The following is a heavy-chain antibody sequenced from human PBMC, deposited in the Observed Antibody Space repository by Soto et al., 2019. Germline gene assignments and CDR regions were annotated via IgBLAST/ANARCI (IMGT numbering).Heavy chain of an antibody. CDR2: IYYSGST. J-gene: IGHJ5*02. CDR1: GGSVSSGSYY. CDR3: ARRNYYDSRNNPWVLGNWFDP. D-gene: IGHD3-22*01. Sequence: SETLSLTCTVSGGSVSSGSYYWSWIRQPPGKGLEWIGYIYYSGSTNYNPSLKSRVTISVDTSKNQFSLKLSSVTAADTAVYYCARRNYYDSRNNPWVLGNWFDPWGQGTLVTV. V-gene: IGHV4-61*01.